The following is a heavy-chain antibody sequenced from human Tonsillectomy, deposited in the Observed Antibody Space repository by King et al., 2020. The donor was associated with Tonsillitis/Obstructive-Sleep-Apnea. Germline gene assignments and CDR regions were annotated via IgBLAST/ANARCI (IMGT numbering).Heavy chain of an antibody. J-gene: IGHJ4*02. D-gene: IGHD4-17*01. CDR3: ARGGASTATNRFDS. V-gene: IGHV4-59*01. CDR1: GCSISSYY. CDR2: IYYSGST. Sequence: QLQESGPGVVKPSETLSLTCTVSGCSISSYYWSLIRQPPGKELEWIANIYYSGSTNYNPSLKSRVTVSVATSKNQFSLKVSSVTAADTAVYYCARGGASTATNRFDSWGQGTLVTVSS.